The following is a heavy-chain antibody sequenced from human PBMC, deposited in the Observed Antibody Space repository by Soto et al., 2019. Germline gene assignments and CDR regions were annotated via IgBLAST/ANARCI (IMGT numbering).Heavy chain of an antibody. CDR3: ARIKLVDFFLINVDVYDMDV. J-gene: IGHJ6*02. Sequence: QLWGGVRLSGAASKCAHLSYGVNLVNKAPGKGLEWVSYISSDSRYIYHGDSVKGRFTISRDNARNSVDLQINSLRDEDTAVYYCARIKLVDFFLINVDVYDMDVWGQGTPVTVSS. V-gene: IGHV3-48*02. CDR2: ISSDSRYI. CDR1: KCAHLSYG. D-gene: IGHD2-15*01.